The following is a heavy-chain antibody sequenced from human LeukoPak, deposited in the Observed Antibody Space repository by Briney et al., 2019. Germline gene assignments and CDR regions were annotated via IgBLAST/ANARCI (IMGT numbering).Heavy chain of an antibody. J-gene: IGHJ3*02. D-gene: IGHD4-17*01. CDR3: AREEGDGDGDAFDI. CDR2: IYYSGST. Sequence: PSETLSLTCTGSGGSISSYYWSWIRQPPGKGLEWIGYIYYSGSTNYNPSLKSRVTISVDTSKNQFSLKLSSVTAADTAVYYCAREEGDGDGDAFDIWGQGTMVTVSS. V-gene: IGHV4-59*01. CDR1: GGSISSYY.